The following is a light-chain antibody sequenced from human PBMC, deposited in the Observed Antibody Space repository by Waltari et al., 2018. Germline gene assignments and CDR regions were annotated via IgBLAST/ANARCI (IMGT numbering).Light chain of an antibody. V-gene: IGLV1-47*01. J-gene: IGLJ3*02. CDR1: SSNLGSKY. CDR3: ASWDGSLSGRV. Sequence: QSVLTQPPSASGTPGQRVLISCSGRSSNLGSKYVSWYQQIPGTAPKLLIYKNDQRPSGVPDRFSGSKSGTSASLAISGLLSEDEADYFCASWDGSLSGRVFGGGTKLTVL. CDR2: KND.